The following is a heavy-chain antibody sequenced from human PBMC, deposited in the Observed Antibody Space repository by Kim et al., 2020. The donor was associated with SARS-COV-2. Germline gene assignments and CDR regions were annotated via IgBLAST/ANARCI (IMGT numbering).Heavy chain of an antibody. CDR2: INHSGST. CDR1: GGSFSGYS. CDR3: AKGIGSWNYGWSGCDP. J-gene: IGHJ5*02. Sequence: SETLSLTCAVYGGSFSGYSWSWIRQPPGKGLEWIGEINHSGSTNYNPSLKSRVTIAVDTSKNQFYLKLSSVTAADRAVCYWAKGIGSWNYGWSGCDPWGQGTLVTVSS. V-gene: IGHV4-34*01. D-gene: IGHD1-7*01.